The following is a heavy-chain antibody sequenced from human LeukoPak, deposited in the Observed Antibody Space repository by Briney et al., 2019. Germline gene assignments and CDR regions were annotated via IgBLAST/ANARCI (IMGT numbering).Heavy chain of an antibody. CDR1: GYSFTSYW. V-gene: IGHV5-51*01. CDR2: IYPGDSDT. D-gene: IGHD2-15*01. Sequence: GESLKISCKGSGYSFTSYWIGWVRQMPGKGLEWMGIIYPGDSDTRYSPSFQGQVTISADKSISTAYLQWSSLKASDTAMYYCARQSGSWIRGSFRGYFDYWGQGTLVTVSS. J-gene: IGHJ4*02. CDR3: ARQSGSWIRGSFRGYFDY.